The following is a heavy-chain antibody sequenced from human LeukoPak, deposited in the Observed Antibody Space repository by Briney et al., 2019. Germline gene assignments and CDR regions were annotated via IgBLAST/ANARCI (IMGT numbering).Heavy chain of an antibody. CDR3: ARAVSSSGWGLYYYYGMDA. D-gene: IGHD6-19*01. CDR2: IYYSGST. J-gene: IGHJ6*02. Sequence: SETLSLTCTVSGGSISSYYWSWIRQPSGKGLEWIGYIYYSGSTNYNPSLKSRVTISVDTSKNQFSLKLSSVTAADTAVYYCARAVSSSGWGLYYYYGMDAWGQGTTVTVSS. V-gene: IGHV4-59*01. CDR1: GGSISSYY.